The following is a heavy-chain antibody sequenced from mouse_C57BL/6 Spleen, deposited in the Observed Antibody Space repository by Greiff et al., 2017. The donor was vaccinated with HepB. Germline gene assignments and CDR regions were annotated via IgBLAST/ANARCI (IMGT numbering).Heavy chain of an antibody. CDR1: GYAFSSSW. CDR3: ARAQTGTGFAY. Sequence: VQLQQSGPELVKPGASVKISCKASGYAFSSSWMNWVKQRPGKGLEWIGRIYPGDGDTNYNGKFKGKATLTEDKSSSTAYMQLSSLTSEDSAVYFCARAQTGTGFAYWGQGTLVTVSA. V-gene: IGHV1-82*01. D-gene: IGHD4-1*01. J-gene: IGHJ3*01. CDR2: IYPGDGDT.